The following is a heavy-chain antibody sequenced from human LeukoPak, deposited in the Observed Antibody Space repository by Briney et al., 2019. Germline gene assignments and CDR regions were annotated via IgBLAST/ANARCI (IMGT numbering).Heavy chain of an antibody. CDR2: VYNSGNT. V-gene: IGHV4-61*08. CDR1: GGSISSGGYY. CDR3: ARFPGFLMPFDY. J-gene: IGHJ4*02. D-gene: IGHD2-2*01. Sequence: PSETLSLACTVSGGSISSGGYYWSWIRQHPGKGLEWIGYVYNSGNTNYNPSLGSRVTISVDTSKKQFSLKLTSVTAADTAVYFCARFPGFLMPFDYWGQGILVTISS.